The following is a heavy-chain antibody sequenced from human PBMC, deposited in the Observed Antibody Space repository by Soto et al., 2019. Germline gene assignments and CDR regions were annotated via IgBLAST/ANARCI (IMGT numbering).Heavy chain of an antibody. J-gene: IGHJ4*02. CDR1: GYSFAGYW. CDR2: IDPSDSQT. CDR3: AIQIYDSDTGPNFQYYFDS. D-gene: IGHD3-22*01. V-gene: IGHV5-10-1*01. Sequence: GQSLKISCNGSGYSFAGYWITWVRQKPGKGLEWMGRIDPSDSQTYYSPSFRGHVTISVTKSITTVFLEWSSLRASDTAMYYCAIQIYDSDTGPNFQYYFDSWAQGTPVTVSS.